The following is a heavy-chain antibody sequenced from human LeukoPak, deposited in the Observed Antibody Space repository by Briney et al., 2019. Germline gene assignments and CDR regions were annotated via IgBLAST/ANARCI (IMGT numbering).Heavy chain of an antibody. Sequence: SETLSLTCAVSGGSISSSNWWSWVRQPPGKGLEWIGEIYHSGSTNYNPSLKSRVTISVDKSKNQFSLKLSSVTAADTAVYYCARDRTYDSSGYYAGRYFDYWGQGTLATVSS. CDR3: ARDRTYDSSGYYAGRYFDY. V-gene: IGHV4-4*02. CDR1: GGSISSSNW. D-gene: IGHD3-22*01. CDR2: IYHSGST. J-gene: IGHJ4*02.